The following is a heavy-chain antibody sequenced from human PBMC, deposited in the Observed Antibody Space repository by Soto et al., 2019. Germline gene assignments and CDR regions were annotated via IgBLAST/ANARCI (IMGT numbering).Heavy chain of an antibody. V-gene: IGHV4-59*01. CDR2: IYYSGST. D-gene: IGHD3-9*01. Sequence: SETLSLTCTVSGGSISSYYWSWIRQPPGKGLEWIGYIYYSGSTNYNPSLKSRVTISVDTSKNQFSLKLSSVTAADTAVYYCPRGGYDILIGYLNAYYFDYWGQGTLVTVSS. CDR1: GGSISSYY. J-gene: IGHJ4*02. CDR3: PRGGYDILIGYLNAYYFDY.